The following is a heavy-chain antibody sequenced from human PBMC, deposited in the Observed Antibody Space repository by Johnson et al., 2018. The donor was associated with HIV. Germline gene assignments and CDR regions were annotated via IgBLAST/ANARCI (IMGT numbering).Heavy chain of an antibody. V-gene: IGHV3-33*01. CDR1: GLTFSSYG. J-gene: IGHJ3*02. D-gene: IGHD1-26*01. Sequence: QVQLVESGGGVVQPGRSLRLSCAASGLTFSSYGMHWVRQAPGKGLEWVAVIWYDGSNKYYADSVKGRFTISRDNSKNTLYLQMNSLRAEDTAVYYCARVHGGATRAKGAFDIWGQGTMVTVSS. CDR3: ARVHGGATRAKGAFDI. CDR2: IWYDGSNK.